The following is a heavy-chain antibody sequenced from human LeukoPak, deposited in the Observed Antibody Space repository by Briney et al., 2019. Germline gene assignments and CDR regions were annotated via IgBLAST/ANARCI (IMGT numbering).Heavy chain of an antibody. CDR1: GCTFSSYW. J-gene: IGHJ4*02. Sequence: QPGGSLRLSCAASGCTFSSYWMSWVRQAPGKGLEWVANIKQDGSEKFYVDSVKGRFTISRDNANNSLYLQMNSLRAEDTAVYYCARDPSPYFDYWGQGTLVTVSS. CDR2: IKQDGSEK. V-gene: IGHV3-7*01. CDR3: ARDPSPYFDY.